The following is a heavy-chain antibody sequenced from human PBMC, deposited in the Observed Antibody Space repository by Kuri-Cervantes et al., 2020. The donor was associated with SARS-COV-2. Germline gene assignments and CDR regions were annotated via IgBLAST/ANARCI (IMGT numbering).Heavy chain of an antibody. CDR2: IYYSGST. D-gene: IGHD3-22*01. Sequence: GSLRLSCTVSGGSISSSSYYWGWIRQPPGKGLEWIGSIYYSGSTYYNPSLKSRVTTSVDTSKNQFSLKLSSVTAADTAVYYCARHSISSSKAVAMIVEGGAFDIWGQGTMVTVSS. CDR3: ARHSISSSKAVAMIVEGGAFDI. V-gene: IGHV4-39*01. J-gene: IGHJ3*02. CDR1: GGSISSSSYY.